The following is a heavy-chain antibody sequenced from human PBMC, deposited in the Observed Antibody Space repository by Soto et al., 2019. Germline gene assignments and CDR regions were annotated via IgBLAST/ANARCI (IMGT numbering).Heavy chain of an antibody. CDR2: IDPSDSYI. D-gene: IGHD2-2*02. J-gene: IGHJ6*02. CDR3: ARRGYCSSTSCYSSYYYGMDV. Sequence: LGESLKISCKGSGYSFSTYWINWVRQMPGKGLEWMGRIDPSDSYIDYSPSFQGHVTISVDKSISTAYLQWSSLKASDSAMYYCARRGYCSSTSCYSSYYYGMDVWGQGTTVTVSS. V-gene: IGHV5-10-1*01. CDR1: GYSFSTYW.